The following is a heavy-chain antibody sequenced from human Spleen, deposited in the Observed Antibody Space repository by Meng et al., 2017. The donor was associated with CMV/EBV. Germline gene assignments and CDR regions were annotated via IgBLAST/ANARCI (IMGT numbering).Heavy chain of an antibody. CDR1: GGSISSYY. CDR3: ARVQLTVSQYYDFWSGYQSGSGWFDP. CDR2: FYYSGST. Sequence: SETLSLTCTVSGGSISSYYWSWIRQPPGKGLEWIGYFYYSGSTNYNPSLKSRVTISVDTSKNQFSLKLSSVTAADTAVYYCARVQLTVSQYYDFWSGYQSGSGWFDPWGQGTLVTVSS. J-gene: IGHJ5*02. D-gene: IGHD3-3*01. V-gene: IGHV4-59*01.